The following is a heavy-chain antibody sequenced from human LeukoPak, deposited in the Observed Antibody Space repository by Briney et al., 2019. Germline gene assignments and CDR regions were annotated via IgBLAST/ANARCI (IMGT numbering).Heavy chain of an antibody. CDR1: GGSISSSSYY. D-gene: IGHD1-26*01. J-gene: IGHJ4*02. CDR2: IYYSGST. Sequence: SETLSLTCTVSGGSISSSSYYWAWIRQPPGKGLEWIGSIYYSGSTYYNPSLKSRVTISVDTSKNQFSLKLSSVTAADTAVYCCARDGRTNSGGALFDYWGQGTLVTVSS. CDR3: ARDGRTNSGGALFDY. V-gene: IGHV4-39*07.